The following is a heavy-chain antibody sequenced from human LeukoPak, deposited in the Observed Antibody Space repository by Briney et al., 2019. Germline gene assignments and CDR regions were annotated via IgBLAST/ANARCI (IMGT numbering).Heavy chain of an antibody. CDR1: GFTFSSYA. Sequence: GGSLRLSCAASGFTFSSYAMSWVRQAPGKGLEWVSAISGSGGGTYYADSVKGRFTISRDNSKNTLYLQMNSLRADDTAVYYCARETYGSDYYYMDVWGKGTTVTVSS. V-gene: IGHV3-23*01. CDR3: ARETYGSDYYYMDV. J-gene: IGHJ6*03. D-gene: IGHD3-10*01. CDR2: ISGSGGGT.